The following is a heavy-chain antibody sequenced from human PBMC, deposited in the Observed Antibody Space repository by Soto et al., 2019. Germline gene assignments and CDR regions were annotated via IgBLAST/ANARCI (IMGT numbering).Heavy chain of an antibody. Sequence: EVQVLESGGGLVQPGGSLRLSCAASGFTFNTFGMNWVRQAPGKGLEWVSAISGSGRSTYYADSVQGRFTISRDNSKNIVYLQMNSLRVDYTAVYYCAKDQDLFFRLAAGTDCWGQGTLVTVSS. CDR2: ISGSGRST. CDR1: GFTFNTFG. D-gene: IGHD2-15*01. V-gene: IGHV3-23*01. J-gene: IGHJ4*02. CDR3: AKDQDLFFRLAAGTDC.